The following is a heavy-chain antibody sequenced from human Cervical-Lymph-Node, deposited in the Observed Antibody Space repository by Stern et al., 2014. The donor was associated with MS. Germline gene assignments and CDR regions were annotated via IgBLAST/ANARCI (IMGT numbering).Heavy chain of an antibody. CDR2: ISADSGNT. V-gene: IGHV1-18*01. CDR1: GYTFTTYG. Sequence: QVQLVQSGTEVKKPGASVLVSCKAYGYTFTTYGITWVRQAPGQGLEWMGWISADSGNTKYAQKFQDRVTMTRDTTTGTAYMEVRSLRSEDTAVYYCARDKMHAFDYWGQGTQVTVPS. D-gene: IGHD2-8*01. J-gene: IGHJ4*02. CDR3: ARDKMHAFDY.